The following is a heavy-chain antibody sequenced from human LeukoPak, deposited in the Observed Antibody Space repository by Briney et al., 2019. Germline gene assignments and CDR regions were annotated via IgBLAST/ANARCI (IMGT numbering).Heavy chain of an antibody. V-gene: IGHV1-2*02. D-gene: IGHD2-21*01. J-gene: IGHJ5*02. Sequence: ASVKVSCKASGYSFTDYYMHWVRQAPGQGLEWMGWINPNSGGTSSARKFQGRVTMTRDTSIATVYMEVSWLTSDDTAIYYCARADRLHGGPYLIGPWGQGTLVTVSS. CDR3: ARADRLHGGPYLIGP. CDR1: GYSFTDYY. CDR2: INPNSGGT.